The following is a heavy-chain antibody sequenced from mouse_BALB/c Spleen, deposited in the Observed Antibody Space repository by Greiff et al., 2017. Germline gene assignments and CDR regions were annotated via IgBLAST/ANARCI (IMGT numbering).Heavy chain of an antibody. Sequence: EVQLQESGPGLVKPSQSLSLTCTVTGYSITSDYAWNWIRQFPGNKLEWMGYISYSGSTSYNPSLKSRISITRDTSKNQFFLQLNSVTTEDTATYYCARGTTPFAYWGQGTLVTVSA. CDR3: ARGTTPFAY. D-gene: IGHD1-1*01. V-gene: IGHV3-2*02. J-gene: IGHJ3*01. CDR1: GYSITSDYA. CDR2: ISYSGST.